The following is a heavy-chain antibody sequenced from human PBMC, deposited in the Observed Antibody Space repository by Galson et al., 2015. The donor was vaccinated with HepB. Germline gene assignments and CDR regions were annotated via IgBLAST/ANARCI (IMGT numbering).Heavy chain of an antibody. CDR1: GFTFNYAW. D-gene: IGHD4-11*01. CDR3: AADVPVNPGQIDY. Sequence: SLRLSCAASGFTFNYAWMSWVRQAPGKGLEWVGRIRSRGDGGTLEYAAPVKGRFIISRDDSKNTLYLQMDSMKIEDTALYYCAADVPVNPGQIDYWGQGALVTVSS. J-gene: IGHJ4*02. CDR2: IRSRGDGGTL. V-gene: IGHV3-15*01.